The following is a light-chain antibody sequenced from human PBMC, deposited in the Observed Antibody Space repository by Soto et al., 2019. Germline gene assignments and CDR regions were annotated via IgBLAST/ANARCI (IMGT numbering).Light chain of an antibody. CDR3: QQSDNRPT. CDR2: DAS. Sequence: DIQMTQSPSSLSASVGDRVTITCQASQGINNYLNWYQQKPGKAPRLLIYDASNLERGVPARFSGSGYGTDFTFTISSLRPEDIATHYCQQSDNRPTFGGGTKVEVK. J-gene: IGKJ4*01. CDR1: QGINNY. V-gene: IGKV1-33*01.